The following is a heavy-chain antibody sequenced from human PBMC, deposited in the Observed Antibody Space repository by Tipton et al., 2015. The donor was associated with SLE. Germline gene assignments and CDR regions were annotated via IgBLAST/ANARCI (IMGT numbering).Heavy chain of an antibody. CDR3: ARTTLGSFDY. V-gene: IGHV4-31*03. Sequence: TLSLTCTVSGGFISSGGYYWSWIRQHPGKGLEWIGYIYYSGSTYYNPSLKSRVTISVDTSKNQFSLKLSSVTAADTAVYYCARTTLGSFDYWGQGTLVTVSS. J-gene: IGHJ4*02. D-gene: IGHD7-27*01. CDR2: IYYSGST. CDR1: GGFISSGGYY.